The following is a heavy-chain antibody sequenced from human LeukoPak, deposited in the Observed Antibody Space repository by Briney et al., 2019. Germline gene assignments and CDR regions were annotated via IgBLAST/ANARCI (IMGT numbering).Heavy chain of an antibody. V-gene: IGHV4-34*01. CDR3: ARGEERVAVAIFDY. J-gene: IGHJ4*02. CDR1: GGSFSGYY. CDR2: INHSGST. Sequence: SETLSLTCAVYGGSFSGYYWSWIRQPPGKRLEWIGEINHSGSTNYNPSLKSRVTISVDTSKNQFSLKLSSVTAADTAVYYCARGEERVAVAIFDYWGQGTLVTVSS. D-gene: IGHD6-19*01.